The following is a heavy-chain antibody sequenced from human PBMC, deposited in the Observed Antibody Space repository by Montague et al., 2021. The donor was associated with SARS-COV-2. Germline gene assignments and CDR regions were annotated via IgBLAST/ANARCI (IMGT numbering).Heavy chain of an antibody. CDR1: GGSISSSSYY. Sequence: SETLSLTCAVSGGSISSSSYYWGWIRQPPGKGLEWIGSIHYSGSTYYNPSLKSRVSISVDTSKNQFSLKLSSVTAADTAVYYCARSWATVYYYYGMDVWGQGTPVTVSS. V-gene: IGHV4-39*01. D-gene: IGHD4-17*01. J-gene: IGHJ6*02. CDR2: IHYSGST. CDR3: ARSWATVYYYYGMDV.